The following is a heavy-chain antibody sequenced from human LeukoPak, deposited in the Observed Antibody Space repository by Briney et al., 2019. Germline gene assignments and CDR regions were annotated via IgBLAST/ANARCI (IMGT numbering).Heavy chain of an antibody. D-gene: IGHD3-10*01. CDR1: GYTFTGYY. Sequence: WASVKVSCKASGYTFTGYYMHWVRQAPGQGLEGMGWINPNSGGKNYAQKFQGRVTMTRDTSISTAYMELSRLRSDDTAVYYCARGWAGELLNAFYIWGQGTMVTVSS. J-gene: IGHJ3*02. CDR3: ARGWAGELLNAFYI. CDR2: INPNSGGK. V-gene: IGHV1-2*02.